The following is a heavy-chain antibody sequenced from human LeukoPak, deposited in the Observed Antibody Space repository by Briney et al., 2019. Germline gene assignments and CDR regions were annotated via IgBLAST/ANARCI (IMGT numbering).Heavy chain of an antibody. CDR1: GFTFSSYW. V-gene: IGHV3-7*01. CDR3: ARDIAARPFDY. D-gene: IGHD6-6*01. CDR2: IKQDGSEK. J-gene: IGHJ4*02. Sequence: GGSLGLSCAASGFTFSSYWMSWVRQAPGKGLEWVANIKQDGSEKYYVDSVKGRFTISRDNAKNSLYLQMNSLRAEDTAVYYCARDIAARPFDYWGQGTLVTVSS.